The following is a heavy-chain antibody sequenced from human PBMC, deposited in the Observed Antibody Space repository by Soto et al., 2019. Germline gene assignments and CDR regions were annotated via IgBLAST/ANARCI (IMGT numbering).Heavy chain of an antibody. CDR2: ISSSGSTI. Sequence: EVQLVESGGGLVKPGGSLRLSCAASGFTFSSYEMNWVRQAPGKGLEWVSYISSSGSTIYYADSVKGRFTISRDNAKNSLYLQMNSLRAEDTAVYYCARDRYNTTVTTPIWYFDLWGRGTLVTVSS. CDR3: ARDRYNTTVTTPIWYFDL. CDR1: GFTFSSYE. D-gene: IGHD4-17*01. V-gene: IGHV3-48*03. J-gene: IGHJ2*01.